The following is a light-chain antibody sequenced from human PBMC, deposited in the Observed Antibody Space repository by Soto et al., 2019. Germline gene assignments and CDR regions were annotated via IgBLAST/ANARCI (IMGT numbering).Light chain of an antibody. V-gene: IGLV2-14*01. CDR2: DVS. CDR1: SSDVGGHNS. Sequence: QSALTQPASVSGSPGQSITISCTGTSSDVGGHNSVAWYQHNPGKAPKLMIYDVSNRPSGVSTRFSGSKSGNTASLTISGLQAEDEADYYCSSYTSSGVFGGGTKLTVL. J-gene: IGLJ3*02. CDR3: SSYTSSGV.